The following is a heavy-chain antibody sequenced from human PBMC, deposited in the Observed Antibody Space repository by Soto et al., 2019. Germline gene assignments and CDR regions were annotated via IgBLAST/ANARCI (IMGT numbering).Heavy chain of an antibody. CDR2: ISGSGGST. J-gene: IGHJ4*02. CDR1: GFTFSSYA. V-gene: IGHV3-23*01. CDR3: AKDPGDIVATIIWQFDY. D-gene: IGHD5-12*01. Sequence: EVQLLESGGGLVQPGGSLRLSCAASGFTFSSYAMSWVRQAPGKGLEWVSAISGSGGSTYYADSVKGRFTISRDNSKNTLYLQMNSLRAEDTAVYYCAKDPGDIVATIIWQFDYWGQGTLVTVSS.